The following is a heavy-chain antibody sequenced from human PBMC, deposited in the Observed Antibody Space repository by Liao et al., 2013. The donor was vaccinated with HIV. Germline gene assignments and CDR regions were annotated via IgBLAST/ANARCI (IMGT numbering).Heavy chain of an antibody. Sequence: QVQLQESGPGLVKPSETLSLTCTVSGGSISSYYWSWIRRPPGKGLEWIGYIYFSGRTNYNPSLESRLSISIDTSKNQFSLNLRSVTTADSAFYYCARGRIAADSWYFDLWGRGTLVTVSS. CDR1: GGSISSYY. D-gene: IGHD6-13*01. CDR3: ARGRIAADSWYFDL. CDR2: IYFSGRT. J-gene: IGHJ2*01. V-gene: IGHV4-59*01.